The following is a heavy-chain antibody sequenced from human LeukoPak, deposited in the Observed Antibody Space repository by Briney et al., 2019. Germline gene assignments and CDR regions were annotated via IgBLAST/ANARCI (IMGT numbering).Heavy chain of an antibody. CDR3: ARIDDYGDYVDY. Sequence: GGSLRLSCAASGFTFSSYSMNWVRQAPGKGLEWVSSISSSSSYIYYADSVKGRFTISRDNAKNSLYLQMNSLRAEDTAVYYCARIDDYGDYVDYWGQGTLVTVSS. V-gene: IGHV3-21*01. J-gene: IGHJ4*02. D-gene: IGHD4-17*01. CDR2: ISSSSSYI. CDR1: GFTFSSYS.